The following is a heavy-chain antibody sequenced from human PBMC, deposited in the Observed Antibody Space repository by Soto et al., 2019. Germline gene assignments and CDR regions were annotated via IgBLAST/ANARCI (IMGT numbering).Heavy chain of an antibody. J-gene: IGHJ3*02. CDR1: GGSISSGGYY. CDR3: ARDQVAAAGPDAFDI. D-gene: IGHD6-13*01. Sequence: SETLSLTCTVSGGSISSGGYYWSWIRQHPGKGLEWIGYIYYSGSTYYNPSLKSRVTISVDTSKNQFSLKLSSVTAADTAVYYCARDQVAAAGPDAFDIWGQGTMVTVSS. V-gene: IGHV4-31*03. CDR2: IYYSGST.